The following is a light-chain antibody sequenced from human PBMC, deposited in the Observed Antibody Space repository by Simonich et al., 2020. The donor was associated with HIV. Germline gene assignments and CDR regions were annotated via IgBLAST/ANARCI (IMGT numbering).Light chain of an antibody. Sequence: QSALTQPASVSGSPGQSITISCTGTSSDIGGYNYGSLYQQYPGKAPKLMIYDVSNRPSGVSNRVSGSKSGNTAYLTISGLQAEDEADYYCSSYTTSSYWVFGGGTKLTVL. CDR1: SSDIGGYNY. CDR2: DVS. CDR3: SSYTTSSYWV. V-gene: IGLV2-14*03. J-gene: IGLJ3*02.